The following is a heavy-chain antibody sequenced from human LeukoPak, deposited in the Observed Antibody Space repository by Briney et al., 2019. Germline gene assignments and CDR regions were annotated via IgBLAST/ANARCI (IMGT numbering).Heavy chain of an antibody. CDR3: AKDMALDY. Sequence: GGSLRLSWAASGFTFDDYAMHWVRQAPGKGLEWVSGISWNSGSIGYADSVKGRFTISRDNAKNSLYLQMNSLRAEDTALYYCAKDMALDYWGQGTLVTVSS. CDR1: GFTFDDYA. V-gene: IGHV3-9*01. D-gene: IGHD5-12*01. CDR2: ISWNSGSI. J-gene: IGHJ4*02.